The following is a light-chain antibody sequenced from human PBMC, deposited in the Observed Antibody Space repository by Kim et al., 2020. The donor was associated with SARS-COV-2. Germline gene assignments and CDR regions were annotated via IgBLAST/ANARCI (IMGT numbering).Light chain of an antibody. CDR3: QQGYSTPYT. Sequence: CGSLGDRVTITCRASQSISSYLTWYQQKPGKAPKLLSYAASSLQSGVPSRFSGSGSGTDFTLTISSLQPEDFATYYCQQGYSTPYTFGQGTKLEI. CDR1: QSISSY. V-gene: IGKV1-39*01. CDR2: AAS. J-gene: IGKJ2*01.